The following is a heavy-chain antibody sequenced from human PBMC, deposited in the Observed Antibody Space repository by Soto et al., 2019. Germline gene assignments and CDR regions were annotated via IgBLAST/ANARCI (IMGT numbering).Heavy chain of an antibody. V-gene: IGHV3-33*01. Sequence: QVQLVESGGGVVQPGRSLRLSCAASGFTFSSYGMHWVRQAPGKGLEWVAVIWYDGSNKYYADSVKGRFTISRDNSKNTLYLQMNSLRAEDTAVYYCARANESGWIPAAILGSWGQGTLVTVSS. D-gene: IGHD2-2*02. J-gene: IGHJ4*02. CDR1: GFTFSSYG. CDR2: IWYDGSNK. CDR3: ARANESGWIPAAILGS.